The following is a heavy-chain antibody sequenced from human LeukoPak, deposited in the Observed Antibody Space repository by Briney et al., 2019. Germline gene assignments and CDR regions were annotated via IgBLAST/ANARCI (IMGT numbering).Heavy chain of an antibody. J-gene: IGHJ4*02. CDR1: GESFSGHY. CDR2: INHSGST. Sequence: SETLSLTCAVYGESFSGHYWTWIRQPPGKGLEWIGEINHSGSTTSNPSLNNRVTISVDTSKNQFSLTLTSVTAADTAVYYCARPRYGSGSLDSWGQGTLVTVSS. D-gene: IGHD3-10*01. V-gene: IGHV4-34*01. CDR3: ARPRYGSGSLDS.